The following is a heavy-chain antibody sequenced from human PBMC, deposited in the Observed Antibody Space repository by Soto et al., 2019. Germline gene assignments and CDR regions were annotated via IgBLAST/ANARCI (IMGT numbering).Heavy chain of an antibody. Sequence: GGSLRLSCAASGFTFSSYAMSWVRQAPGKGLEWVSAISGSGGSTYYADSVKGRFTISRDNPKNTLYLQMNSLRAEDTAVYYCAKDRVGSGSYFDYWGQGTLVTVSS. D-gene: IGHD6-19*01. J-gene: IGHJ4*02. V-gene: IGHV3-23*01. CDR1: GFTFSSYA. CDR3: AKDRVGSGSYFDY. CDR2: ISGSGGST.